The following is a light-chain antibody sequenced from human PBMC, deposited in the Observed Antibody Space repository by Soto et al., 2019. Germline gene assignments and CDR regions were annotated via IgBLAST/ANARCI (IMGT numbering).Light chain of an antibody. Sequence: DIQMTQSPSSLSASVGDRVTITCRASQSISSYLNWYQQKPGKAPKLLIYAASSLHSGVPSRSSSSRSGTDFTPTISSLQPEDFATYYSQQRYSTPCTVGQGTKVEIK. CDR1: QSISSY. V-gene: IGKV1-39*01. CDR3: QQRYSTPCT. J-gene: IGKJ1*01. CDR2: AAS.